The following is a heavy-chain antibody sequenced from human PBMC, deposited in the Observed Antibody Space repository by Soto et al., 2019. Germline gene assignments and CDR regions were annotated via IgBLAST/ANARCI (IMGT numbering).Heavy chain of an antibody. Sequence: GASVKVSCKASGGTFSSYTISSVRQAPGQGLEWMGRIIPILGIANYAQKFQGRVTMTRDTSTSTVYMELSSLRSEDTAVYYCASRYCTTSDCPGFDYWGQGTLVTVSS. V-gene: IGHV1-69*02. CDR3: ASRYCTTSDCPGFDY. J-gene: IGHJ4*02. D-gene: IGHD2-8*01. CDR2: IIPILGIA. CDR1: GGTFSSYT.